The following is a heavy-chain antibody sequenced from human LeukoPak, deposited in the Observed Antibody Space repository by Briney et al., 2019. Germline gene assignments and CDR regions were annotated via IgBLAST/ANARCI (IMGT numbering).Heavy chain of an antibody. CDR3: ASTYSGSYGENAFDI. J-gene: IGHJ3*02. Sequence: SVKVSCKASGGTFSSYAISWVRQAPGQGLEWMGRIIPIFGIANYAQKLQGRVTITADKSTSTAYMELSSLRSEDTAVYYCASTYSGSYGENAFDIWGQGTMVTVSS. D-gene: IGHD1-26*01. CDR2: IIPIFGIA. V-gene: IGHV1-69*04. CDR1: GGTFSSYA.